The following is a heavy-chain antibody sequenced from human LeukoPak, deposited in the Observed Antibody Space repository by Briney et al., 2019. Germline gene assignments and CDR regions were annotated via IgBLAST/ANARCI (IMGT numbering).Heavy chain of an antibody. CDR2: IYYSGST. CDR1: GGSISSYY. J-gene: IGHJ4*02. Sequence: SETLSPTCTVSGGSISSYYWSWIRQPPGKGLEWIGYIYYSGSTNYNPSLKSRVTISVDTSKNQFSLKLSSVTAADTAVYYCASSAGIENSLNWGQGTLVTVSS. CDR3: ASSAGIENSLN. D-gene: IGHD1-1*01. V-gene: IGHV4-59*01.